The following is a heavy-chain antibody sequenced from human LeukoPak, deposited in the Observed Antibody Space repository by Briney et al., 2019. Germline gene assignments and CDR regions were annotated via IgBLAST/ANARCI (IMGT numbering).Heavy chain of an antibody. V-gene: IGHV1-46*01. J-gene: IGHJ4*02. D-gene: IGHD6-6*01. CDR1: GYTFTSYY. CDR2: INPSGGST. Sequence: ASVKVSCKASGYTFTSYYMHWVRQAPGQGLEWMGIINPSGGSTSYAQKFQGRVTMTTDTSTNTSYVELRSLRSDDTAVYYCARRTYGRSSSIFDNWGQGTLVTVSS. CDR3: ARRTYGRSSSIFDN.